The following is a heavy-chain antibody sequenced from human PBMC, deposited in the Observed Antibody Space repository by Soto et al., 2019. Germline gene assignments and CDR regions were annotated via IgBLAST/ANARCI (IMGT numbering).Heavy chain of an antibody. D-gene: IGHD3-16*01. V-gene: IGHV3-30-3*01. CDR3: ARVSGLGGYFDY. J-gene: IGHJ4*02. CDR1: GFTFSSYA. Sequence: QVQLVESGGGVVQPGRSLRLSCAASGFTFSSYAMHWVRQAPGKGLEWVAVISYDGSNKYYADSVKGRFTISRDNSKNTLYLKMNSLRAEDTAVYYCARVSGLGGYFDYWGQGTLVTVSS. CDR2: ISYDGSNK.